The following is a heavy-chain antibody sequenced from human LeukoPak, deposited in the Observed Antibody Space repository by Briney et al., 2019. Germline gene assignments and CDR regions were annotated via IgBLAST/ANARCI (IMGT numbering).Heavy chain of an antibody. J-gene: IGHJ4*02. CDR3: ARQVGATPFDY. D-gene: IGHD1-26*01. V-gene: IGHV4-39*01. Sequence: SETLSLTCTVSGGSISSSSYYWGWIRQPPGKGLEWIGSIYYSGSTYYNPSLKGRVTISVDTSKNQFSLKLSSVTAADTAVYYCARQVGATPFDYWGQGTLVTVSS. CDR2: IYYSGST. CDR1: GGSISSSSYY.